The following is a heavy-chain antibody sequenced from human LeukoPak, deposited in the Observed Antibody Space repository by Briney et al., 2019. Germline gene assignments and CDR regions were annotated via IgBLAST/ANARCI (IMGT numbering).Heavy chain of an antibody. Sequence: GGSLRLSCAAPGFSFSTYSMSWVRQAPGKGLEWVSSISGSSNYIYYADSVKGRFTISRDNAKNSLYLQMNSLRAEDTAVYYCARAGCSSSCPLRNNWFDPWGQGTLVTVSS. V-gene: IGHV3-21*01. CDR2: ISGSSNYI. CDR1: GFSFSTYS. CDR3: ARAGCSSSCPLRNNWFDP. J-gene: IGHJ5*02. D-gene: IGHD6-13*01.